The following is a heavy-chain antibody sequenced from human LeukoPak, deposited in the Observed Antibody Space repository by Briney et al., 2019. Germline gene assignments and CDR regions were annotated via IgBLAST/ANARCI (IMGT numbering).Heavy chain of an antibody. CDR1: GFTFSNYN. CDR3: ARDKVIPAAIGHY. D-gene: IGHD2-2*01. V-gene: IGHV3-48*01. Sequence: GGSLRLSCAASGFTFSNYNMNWARQAPGKGLEWISYISSRGDSVYYAYSVQGRFTISRDNGKNSLYLQMNSLRAEDTAVYYCARDKVIPAAIGHYWGQGTLVTVSS. J-gene: IGHJ4*02. CDR2: ISSRGDSV.